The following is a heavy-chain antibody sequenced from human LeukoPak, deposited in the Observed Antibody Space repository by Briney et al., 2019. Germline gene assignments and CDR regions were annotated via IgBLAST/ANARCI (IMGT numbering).Heavy chain of an antibody. J-gene: IGHJ3*02. Sequence: ASVKVSCKASGYTFTSYDINWVRQATGPGLEWMGWMNPNSGNTGYAQKFQGRVTMTRNASISTAYMELSSLRSEDTAVYFCARVGYGPNTSDIWGQGTMVTVSS. D-gene: IGHD5-18*01. V-gene: IGHV1-8*01. CDR3: ARVGYGPNTSDI. CDR2: MNPNSGNT. CDR1: GYTFTSYD.